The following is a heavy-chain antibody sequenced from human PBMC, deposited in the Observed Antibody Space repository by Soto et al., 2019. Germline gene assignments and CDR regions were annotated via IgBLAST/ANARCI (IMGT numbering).Heavy chain of an antibody. V-gene: IGHV3-30*18. CDR2: ISYDGSNK. CDR3: AKAMLGATDY. J-gene: IGHJ4*02. CDR1: GFTFSSYG. D-gene: IGHD1-26*01. Sequence: QVQLVESGGGVVQPGRSLRLSCAASGFTFSSYGMHWVRQAPGKGLEWVAVISYDGSNKYYADSVKGRFTISRDNSKNTRYLQMNSLRAEETAVYYCAKAMLGATDYWGQGTLVTVSS.